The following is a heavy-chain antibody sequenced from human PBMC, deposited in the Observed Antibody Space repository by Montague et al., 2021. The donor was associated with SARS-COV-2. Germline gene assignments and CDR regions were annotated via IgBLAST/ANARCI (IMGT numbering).Heavy chain of an antibody. V-gene: IGHV6-1*01. CDR1: GDSVSSNSAT. CDR3: TSGREGNYNVMDV. Sequence: CAISGDSVSSNSATWNWVRQSPSRGLEWLGRTYYRSKWHNDYAVXXRGRVTINPDTSKNQFSLQLNSVTPEDTAIYYCTSGREGNYNVMDVWGQGTTVTVSS. CDR2: TYYRSKWHN. J-gene: IGHJ6*02. D-gene: IGHD1-1*01.